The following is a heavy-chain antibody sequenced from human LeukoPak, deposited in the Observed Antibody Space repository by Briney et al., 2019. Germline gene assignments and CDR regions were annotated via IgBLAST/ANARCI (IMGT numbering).Heavy chain of an antibody. D-gene: IGHD6-13*01. V-gene: IGHV3-9*01. CDR1: GFMFNDYA. Sequence: GGSLRLSCAPSGFMFNDYALHWVRQAPGKGLEWVSSISWNSGNMYYVDSVKGQFTISRDNAKNSLSLQMNSLKPEDTALYYCAKGPGLGAGKRYLDLWGRGTLVIVSS. CDR2: ISWNSGNM. J-gene: IGHJ2*01. CDR3: AKGPGLGAGKRYLDL.